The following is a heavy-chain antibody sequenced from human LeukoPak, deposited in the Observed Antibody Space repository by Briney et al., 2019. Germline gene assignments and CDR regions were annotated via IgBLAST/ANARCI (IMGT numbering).Heavy chain of an antibody. D-gene: IGHD6-13*01. CDR2: TYYRSKWYN. CDR3: TRDQIAAGGPIDY. J-gene: IGHJ4*02. V-gene: IGHV6-1*01. CDR1: GDRVSSSRAA. Sequence: SQTLSLTCGISGDRVSSSRAAWNWIRQSPSRGLEWLGRTYYRSKWYNDYAASVKSRITINPDTSKNQFSLQLNSVTPEDTAVYYCTRDQIAAGGPIDYWGQGTLVTVSS.